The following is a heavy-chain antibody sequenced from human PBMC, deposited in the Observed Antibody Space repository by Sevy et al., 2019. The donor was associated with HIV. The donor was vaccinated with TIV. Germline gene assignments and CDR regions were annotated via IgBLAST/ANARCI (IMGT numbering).Heavy chain of an antibody. J-gene: IGHJ3*02. CDR2: ISGRGGKT. Sequence: AGSLRLSCAASGFTFSTYAMSWVRQAPGKGLEWVSGISGRGGKTYYADSVKGRLTIPRDNSKNTLYLQMNSLRAEDTAVYSCVKGASGEWLLNAVDIWGQGTMVTVSS. CDR3: VKGASGEWLLNAVDI. V-gene: IGHV3-23*01. D-gene: IGHD3-3*01. CDR1: GFTFSTYA.